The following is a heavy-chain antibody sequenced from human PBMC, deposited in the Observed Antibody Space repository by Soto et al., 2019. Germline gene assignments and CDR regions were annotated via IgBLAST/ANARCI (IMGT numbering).Heavy chain of an antibody. V-gene: IGHV4-39*01. J-gene: IGHJ4*02. Sequence: SETLSLTCTVSGGSITSNIHSWGWIRQPPGKGLECIGNVYYSGRTYYNPSLKSRVTISVDTSKNRFSLKLSSVTAADTAVYYCARHFSVDYFDYWGQGALVTVSS. CDR2: VYYSGRT. CDR1: GGSITSNIHS. CDR3: ARHFSVDYFDY.